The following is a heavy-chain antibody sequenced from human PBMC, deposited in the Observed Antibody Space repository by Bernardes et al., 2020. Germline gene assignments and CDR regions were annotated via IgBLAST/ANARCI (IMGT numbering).Heavy chain of an antibody. Sequence: VGSLRLSCAASGFTVRSNYMSWVRQAPGKGLEWVSVIYSGGSTYYADSVKGRFTISRDNSKNTLYLQMNSLRAEDTAVYYCARDHKYYSAVDIWCQETMVTFAA. CDR2: IYSGGST. CDR3: ARDHKYYSAVDI. J-gene: IGHJ3*02. V-gene: IGHV3-66*01. D-gene: IGHD2-21*01. CDR1: GFTVRSNY.